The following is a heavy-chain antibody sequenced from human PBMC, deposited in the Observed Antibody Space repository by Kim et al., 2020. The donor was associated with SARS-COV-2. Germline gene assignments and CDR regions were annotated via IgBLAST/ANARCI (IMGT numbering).Heavy chain of an antibody. Sequence: ASVKVSCKASGYTFTSYAMHWVRQAPGQRLEWMGWINAGNGNTKYSQKFQGRVTITRDTSASTAYMELSSLRSEDTAVYYCARDSGRTMVRGADMDVWGQGTTVTVSS. V-gene: IGHV1-3*01. J-gene: IGHJ6*02. CDR2: INAGNGNT. CDR3: ARDSGRTMVRGADMDV. CDR1: GYTFTSYA. D-gene: IGHD3-10*01.